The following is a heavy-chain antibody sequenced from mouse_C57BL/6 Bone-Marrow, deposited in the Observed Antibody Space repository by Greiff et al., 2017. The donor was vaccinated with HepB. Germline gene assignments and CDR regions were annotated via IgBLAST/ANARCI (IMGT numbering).Heavy chain of an antibody. D-gene: IGHD1-2*01. J-gene: IGHJ3*01. CDR1: GFNIKDDY. CDR3: TPGGLRPFAY. CDR2: IDPENGDT. V-gene: IGHV14-4*01. Sequence: VQLQQSGAELVRPGASVKLSCTASGFNIKDDYMHWVKQRPEQGLEWIGWIDPENGDTAYASKFQGKATITADTSSNPAYLHLISLTSEDTAVYYCTPGGLRPFAYWGQGTLVTVSA.